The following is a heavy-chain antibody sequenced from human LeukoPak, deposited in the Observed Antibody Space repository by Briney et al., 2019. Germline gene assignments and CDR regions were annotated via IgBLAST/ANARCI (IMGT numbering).Heavy chain of an antibody. CDR3: ARAQYSSGWYYFDQ. J-gene: IGHJ4*02. V-gene: IGHV3-66*01. CDR2: IYNVGST. D-gene: IGHD6-19*01. CDR1: GLTVSSNY. Sequence: PGGSLRLSCAASGLTVSSNYVSWVRQAPGKGLEWVSVIYNVGSTYYADSVKGRFTISRDNSKLYLQMNSLRAEDTAVYYCARAQYSSGWYYFDQWGQGTLVTVSS.